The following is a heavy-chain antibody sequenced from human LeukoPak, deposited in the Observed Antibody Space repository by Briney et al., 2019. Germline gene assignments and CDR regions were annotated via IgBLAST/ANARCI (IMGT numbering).Heavy chain of an antibody. J-gene: IGHJ4*02. D-gene: IGHD3-22*01. CDR2: ISSSGSTI. Sequence: GGSLRLSCAASGFTFSDYYMSWIRQAPGKGLEWVSYISSSGSTIYYADSVKGRFTISRDNAKNSLYLQMNSLRAEDTAVYYCARDSPTYYYDSSGTDYWGQGTLVTVSS. CDR1: GFTFSDYY. V-gene: IGHV3-11*01. CDR3: ARDSPTYYYDSSGTDY.